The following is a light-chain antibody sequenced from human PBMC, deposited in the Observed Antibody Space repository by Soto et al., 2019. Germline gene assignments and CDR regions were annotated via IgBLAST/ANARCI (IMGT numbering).Light chain of an antibody. Sequence: QAVVTQPASVSGSPGQSITISCTGTTSDIGDYNYVSWYQQHAGKAPKLMIYHVTNRPSGVSDRFSGSKSGNTASLTISGLQAEDEADYYCSSYTSSNTYVFGTGTKLTAL. V-gene: IGLV2-14*01. CDR3: SSYTSSNTYV. CDR1: TSDIGDYNY. CDR2: HVT. J-gene: IGLJ1*01.